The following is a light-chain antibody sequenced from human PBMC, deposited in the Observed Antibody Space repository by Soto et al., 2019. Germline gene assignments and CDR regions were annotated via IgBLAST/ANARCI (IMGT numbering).Light chain of an antibody. Sequence: QSVLTQPPSVSGATGQRVTISCTGSSSNIGAGYDVHWYQQLPGTAPKLLIYGNSNRPSGVPDRFSGSESVTSASLAITGLQAEDEADYYCQSYDSSLTAVLFGGGTQLTVL. CDR1: SSNIGAGYD. V-gene: IGLV1-40*01. CDR3: QSYDSSLTAVL. J-gene: IGLJ2*01. CDR2: GNS.